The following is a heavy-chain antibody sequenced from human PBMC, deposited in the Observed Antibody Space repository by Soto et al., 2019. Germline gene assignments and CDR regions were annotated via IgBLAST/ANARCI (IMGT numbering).Heavy chain of an antibody. CDR2: IYYSGST. D-gene: IGHD6-6*01. J-gene: IGHJ3*02. Sequence: SEPLSLTCTASGGSISSGGYYRSWIRRHPGKGLEWIGYIYYSGSTYYNPSLKSRVTISVDTSKNKFSMKLSSVTSVDTAVYYCAKPLRTLEYSISNWGDNAFDRLGLGKMLTV. V-gene: IGHV4-31*03. CDR3: AKPLRTLEYSISNWGDNAFDR. CDR1: GGSISSGGYY.